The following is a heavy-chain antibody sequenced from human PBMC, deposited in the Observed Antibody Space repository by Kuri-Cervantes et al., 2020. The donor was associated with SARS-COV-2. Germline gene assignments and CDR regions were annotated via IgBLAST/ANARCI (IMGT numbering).Heavy chain of an antibody. CDR3: ARGRQWLALYYLGY. Sequence: GGSLRLSCAASGFTFSSYGMHWVRQAPGKGLEWVAVIWYDGSNKYYADSVKGRFTISRDNSKNSLYLQMNSLRAEDTAVYYCARGRQWLALYYLGYWGQGTLVTVSS. J-gene: IGHJ4*02. V-gene: IGHV3-33*01. D-gene: IGHD6-19*01. CDR1: GFTFSSYG. CDR2: IWYDGSNK.